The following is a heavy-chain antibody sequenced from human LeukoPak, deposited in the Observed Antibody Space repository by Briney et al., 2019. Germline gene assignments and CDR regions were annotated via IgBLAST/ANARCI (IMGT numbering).Heavy chain of an antibody. CDR3: ASGPRVPAPYYYYYMDD. V-gene: IGHV1-2*02. CDR2: INPNSGGT. D-gene: IGHD2-2*01. CDR1: GYSFTDYY. J-gene: IGHJ6*03. Sequence: GASVKVSCKTSGYSFTDYYMHWVRQAPGQGLEWMGWINPNSGGTNYAQKFQGRVTMTRDTSISTAYMELSRLRSDDTAVYYCASGPRVPAPYYYYYMDDWGKGTTVTVSS.